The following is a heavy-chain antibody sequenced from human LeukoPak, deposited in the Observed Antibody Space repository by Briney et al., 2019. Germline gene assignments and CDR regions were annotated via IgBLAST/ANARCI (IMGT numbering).Heavy chain of an antibody. D-gene: IGHD4-17*01. CDR2: IYYSGST. J-gene: IGHJ3*02. CDR1: GGSISSGDYY. Sequence: SQTLSLTCTVSGGSISSGDYYWSWIRQPPGKGLEWIGYIYYSGSTNYNPSLKSRLTISVHTSKNQFSLKLSSVTAADMAVYYCARTAPLYGEFAFDIWGQGTMVTGSS. CDR3: ARTAPLYGEFAFDI. V-gene: IGHV4-30-4*01.